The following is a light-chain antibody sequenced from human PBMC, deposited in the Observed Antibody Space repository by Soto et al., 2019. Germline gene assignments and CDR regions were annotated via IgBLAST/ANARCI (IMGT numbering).Light chain of an antibody. V-gene: IGKV1-5*03. CDR3: QHYNSYSEA. CDR1: QTISSW. J-gene: IGKJ1*01. CDR2: KAS. Sequence: DIQMTQSPSTLSGSVGDRVTITCRASQTISSWLAWYQQKPGKAPKLLIYKASTLKSGVPSSFNGSGSGTEFTLTISSLQPDDFATYYCQHYNSYSEAFGQGTKVELQ.